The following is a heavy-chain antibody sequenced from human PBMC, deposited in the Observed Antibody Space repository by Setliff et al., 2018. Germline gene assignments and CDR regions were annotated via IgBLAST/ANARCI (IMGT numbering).Heavy chain of an antibody. CDR2: INHSGST. CDR1: GGSFSGYS. J-gene: IGHJ6*03. D-gene: IGHD2-15*01. V-gene: IGHV4-34*01. CDR3: ARGGGSVLPNYYYFNYMDV. Sequence: SETLSLTCAVYGGSFSGYSWSWIRQPPGKGLEWIGEINHSGSTNYNQSLKSRVTLSVDTSKNQFSLQLTSVTAADTAIYYCARGGGSVLPNYYYFNYMDVWGKGTTVTVS.